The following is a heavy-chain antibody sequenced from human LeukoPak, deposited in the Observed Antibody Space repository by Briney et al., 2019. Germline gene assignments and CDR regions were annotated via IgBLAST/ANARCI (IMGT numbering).Heavy chain of an antibody. CDR2: IIPIFGTA. CDR1: GGTSSSYA. V-gene: IGHV1-69*06. CDR3: ARWERGHFDY. Sequence: SVKVSCKASGGTSSSYAISWVRQAPGQGLEWMGGIIPIFGTANYAQKFQGRVTITADTSTSTAYMELRSLRSDDTAVYYCARWERGHFDYWGQGTLVTVSS. D-gene: IGHD1-1*01. J-gene: IGHJ4*02.